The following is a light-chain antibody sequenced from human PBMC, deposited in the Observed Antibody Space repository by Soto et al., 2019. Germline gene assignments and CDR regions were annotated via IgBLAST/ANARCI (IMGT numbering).Light chain of an antibody. CDR2: SNH. V-gene: IGLV1-44*01. Sequence: QSVLTQPPSASGTPGQSVTISCSGSRSNMGRNTVTWYQQLPGTAPKLLIYSNHQRPSGVPDRFSGSKSATSASLAISGIQSEDEDDYYCAAWDDSLNGVVFGGGTQLTVL. CDR3: AAWDDSLNGVV. CDR1: RSNMGRNT. J-gene: IGLJ3*02.